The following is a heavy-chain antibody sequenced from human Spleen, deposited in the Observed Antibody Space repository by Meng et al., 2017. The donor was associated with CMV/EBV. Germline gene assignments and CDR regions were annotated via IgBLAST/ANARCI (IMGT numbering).Heavy chain of an antibody. Sequence: GGSLRLSCAASGFMFSSYWMTWVRQAPGKGLEWVANIKEDGSEKYYVDSVKGRFTISRDNAKNSLYLQMNSLRTEDTAVYYCQRAQGQDWGQGTLVTVSS. V-gene: IGHV3-7*01. J-gene: IGHJ4*02. CDR1: GFMFSSYW. CDR3: QRAQGQD. CDR2: IKEDGSEK.